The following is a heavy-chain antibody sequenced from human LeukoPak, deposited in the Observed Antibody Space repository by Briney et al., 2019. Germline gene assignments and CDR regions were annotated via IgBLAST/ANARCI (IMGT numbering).Heavy chain of an antibody. CDR3: AKEVHSLWFGELSNAFDI. CDR1: GFTFSNYA. Sequence: GGSLRLSCAASGFTFSNYAMHWVRQAPGRGLEWVAAISYDGNNKYYADSVKGRFTISRDNSKNTLYLQMNSLRAEDTAVYYCAKEVHSLWFGELSNAFDIWGQGTMVTVSS. D-gene: IGHD3-10*01. CDR2: ISYDGNNK. V-gene: IGHV3-30*04. J-gene: IGHJ3*02.